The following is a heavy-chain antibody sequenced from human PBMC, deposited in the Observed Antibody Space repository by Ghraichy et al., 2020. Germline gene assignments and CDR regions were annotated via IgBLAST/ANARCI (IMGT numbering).Heavy chain of an antibody. CDR2: IWYDGTNK. J-gene: IGHJ4*02. CDR3: ARDRWGSGSYYELDY. Sequence: LSLTCVASGFTFSSYGMHWVRQAPGKGLEWVAVIWYDGTNKYYTDSVKGRFTISRDNSKNTLYLQMNSLIAADTAVYHCARDRWGSGSYYELDYWGQGILVTVSS. D-gene: IGHD3-10*01. V-gene: IGHV3-33*01. CDR1: GFTFSSYG.